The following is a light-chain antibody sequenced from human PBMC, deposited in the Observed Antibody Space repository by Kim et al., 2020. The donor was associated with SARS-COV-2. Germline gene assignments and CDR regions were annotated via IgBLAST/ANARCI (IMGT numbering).Light chain of an antibody. CDR3: QVWDRSSDHPV. J-gene: IGLJ3*02. CDR1: NIESKS. CDR2: YDS. Sequence: SYELTQPLSVSVAPGKTARITCGGNNIESKSVHWYQQKPGQAPVLVIYYDSDRPSGIPERFSGSNSGNTATLTISRVEAGDEADYYCQVWDRSSDHPVFGGGTQLTVL. V-gene: IGLV3-21*04.